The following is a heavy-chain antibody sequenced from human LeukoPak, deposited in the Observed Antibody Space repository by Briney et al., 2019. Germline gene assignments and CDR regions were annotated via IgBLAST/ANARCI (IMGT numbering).Heavy chain of an antibody. CDR2: IKGKTDGGTT. V-gene: IGHV3-15*01. D-gene: IGHD2-2*01. CDR1: GFTFSNAW. Sequence: PGGSLRLSCAASGFTFSNAWMSWVPQAPGKGLEWVGRIKGKTDGGTTDYAAPVKGRFTISRDDSKNTLDLQMNSLKTEDTAVYYCTTRRLYCTSTTCSRSQVAYWGQGTLVTVSS. J-gene: IGHJ4*02. CDR3: TTRRLYCTSTTCSRSQVAY.